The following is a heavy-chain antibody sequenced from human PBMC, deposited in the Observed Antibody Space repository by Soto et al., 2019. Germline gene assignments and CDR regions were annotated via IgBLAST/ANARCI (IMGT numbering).Heavy chain of an antibody. V-gene: IGHV1-69*13. D-gene: IGHD6-6*01. CDR3: ARDFRIAATPYYGMDV. Sequence: VASVKVSCKASGGTFSSYAISWVRQAPGQGLEWMGGIIPIFGTANYAQKFQGRVTITADESTSTAYMELSSLRSEDTAVYYCARDFRIAATPYYGMDVWGQGTTVTVSS. CDR2: IIPIFGTA. J-gene: IGHJ6*02. CDR1: GGTFSSYA.